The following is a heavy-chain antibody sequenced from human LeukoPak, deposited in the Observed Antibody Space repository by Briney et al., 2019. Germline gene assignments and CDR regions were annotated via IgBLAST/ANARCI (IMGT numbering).Heavy chain of an antibody. J-gene: IGHJ5*02. V-gene: IGHV4-59*01. CDR1: GGSISSYY. Sequence: SETLSLTCTVSGGSISSYYWSWLRQPPGKGLEWIGYIYYSWSTNYNPSLKSRVTISVDTSKNQSSLKLSSVTAADTAVYYCARDEYNWFDPWGQGTLVTVSS. CDR2: IYYSWST. CDR3: ARDEYNWFDP.